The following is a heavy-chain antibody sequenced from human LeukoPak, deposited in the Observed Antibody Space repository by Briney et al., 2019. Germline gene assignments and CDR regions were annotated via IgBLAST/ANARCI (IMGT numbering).Heavy chain of an antibody. CDR2: IYYSGST. CDR3: ARGTGYSSSWYRWFDP. CDR1: GGSISSSSYY. Sequence: SETLSLTCTVSGGSISSSSYYWGWIRQPPGKGLEWIGSIYYSGSTNYNPSLKSRVTISVDTSKNQFSLKLSSVTAADTAVYYCARGTGYSSSWYRWFDPWGQGTLVTVSS. D-gene: IGHD6-13*01. V-gene: IGHV4-39*07. J-gene: IGHJ5*02.